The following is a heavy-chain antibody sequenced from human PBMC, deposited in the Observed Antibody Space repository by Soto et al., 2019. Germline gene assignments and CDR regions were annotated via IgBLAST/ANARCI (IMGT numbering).Heavy chain of an antibody. CDR1: GGSVSSGSYY. Sequence: PSETLSLTCTVSGGSVSSGSYYWSWIRQPPGKGMEWIGYIYYSGSTNYNPSLKSRVTISVDTSKNQFSLQLSSVTAADTAVYYCARDARFGEANYYYYGMDVWGQGTTVTVSS. V-gene: IGHV4-61*01. CDR3: ARDARFGEANYYYYGMDV. D-gene: IGHD3-10*01. CDR2: IYYSGST. J-gene: IGHJ6*02.